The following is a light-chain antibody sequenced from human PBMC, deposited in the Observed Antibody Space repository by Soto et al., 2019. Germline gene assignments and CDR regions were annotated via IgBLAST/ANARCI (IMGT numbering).Light chain of an antibody. Sequence: DIQMTQSPSTLSASVGDRVTITCRASQSISNRLAWYQQKPGKAPKVLIYDASSLESGVPSRFSGSGFGTEFSLTISSLQPDDFGSYYCQHLRTFGQGTKVDIK. J-gene: IGKJ1*01. V-gene: IGKV1-5*01. CDR3: QHLRT. CDR2: DAS. CDR1: QSISNR.